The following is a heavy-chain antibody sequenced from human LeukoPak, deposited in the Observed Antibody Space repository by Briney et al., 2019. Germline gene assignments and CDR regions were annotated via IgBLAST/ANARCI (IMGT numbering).Heavy chain of an antibody. CDR1: GYSISSGYY. Sequence: PSXXLSLTCAVSGYSISSGYYWGWSRQPPGKGVEGIGSINHSGSTYYNPSLKSRFTISVDTSKNQFSLKLSSVTAADTAVYYCARHGAYCAGDCYSGGRFDHWGQGTLVTVSS. V-gene: IGHV4-38-2*01. CDR3: ARHGAYCAGDCYSGGRFDH. CDR2: INHSGST. D-gene: IGHD2-21*01. J-gene: IGHJ5*02.